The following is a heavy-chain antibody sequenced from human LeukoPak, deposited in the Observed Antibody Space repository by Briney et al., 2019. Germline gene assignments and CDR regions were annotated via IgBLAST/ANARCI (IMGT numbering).Heavy chain of an antibody. Sequence: PGGSLRLSCAASGFTFSSYAMHWVRQAPGKGLEWVSAISSSGASKYYADSVKGRFTISRDNSKNTLYLQMNSLRAEDTAVYYCAKDLESWKFGYGPYYFDYWGQGTLVTVSS. V-gene: IGHV3-23*01. D-gene: IGHD3-16*01. J-gene: IGHJ4*02. CDR1: GFTFSSYA. CDR3: AKDLESWKFGYGPYYFDY. CDR2: ISSSGASK.